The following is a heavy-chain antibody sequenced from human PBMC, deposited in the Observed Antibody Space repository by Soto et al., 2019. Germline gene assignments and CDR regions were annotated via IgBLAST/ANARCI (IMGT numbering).Heavy chain of an antibody. D-gene: IGHD6-13*01. Sequence: ASVKVSCKASGYTFTSYGISWVRQAPGQGLEWMGWISAYNGNTNYAQKLQGRVTMTTDTSTSTAYMELRSLRSDDTAVYYCARDRNLAAAVRTWLFDPSGQGTLVTVSS. CDR3: ARDRNLAAAVRTWLFDP. V-gene: IGHV1-18*01. CDR2: ISAYNGNT. CDR1: GYTFTSYG. J-gene: IGHJ5*02.